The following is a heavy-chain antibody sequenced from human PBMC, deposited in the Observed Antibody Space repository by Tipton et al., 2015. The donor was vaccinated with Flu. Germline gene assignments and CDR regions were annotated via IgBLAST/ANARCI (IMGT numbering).Heavy chain of an antibody. CDR2: ISYDRTSDGSEK. J-gene: IGHJ6*02. Sequence: QMQLVQSGGGVVQPGRSLRLSCAASGLTFSDYGMHWVRQAPDKGLEWVAVISYDRTSDGSEKYYPESVRGRFIISRDYSKNTLYLQMNSLRPEDTAVYYCTKDLDFGLVDAPYVSGMDVWGQGPPVTVSS. CDR3: TKDLDFGLVDAPYVSGMDV. D-gene: IGHD2-8*01. CDR1: GLTFSDYG. V-gene: IGHV3-30*18.